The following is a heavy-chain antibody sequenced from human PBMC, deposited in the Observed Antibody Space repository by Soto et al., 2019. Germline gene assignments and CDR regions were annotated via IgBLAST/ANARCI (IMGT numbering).Heavy chain of an antibody. CDR1: GFTFSSYA. CDR2: ISYDGSNK. CDR3: AREGGDIVVAKAAIGFDRNGMDV. V-gene: IGHV3-30-3*01. D-gene: IGHD2-2*02. J-gene: IGHJ6*02. Sequence: GGSLRLSCAASGFTFSSYAMHWVRQAPGKGLEWVAVISYDGSNKYYADSVKGRFTISRDNSKNTLYLQMNSLRAEDTAVYYCAREGGDIVVAKAAIGFDRNGMDVWGQGTTVTVSS.